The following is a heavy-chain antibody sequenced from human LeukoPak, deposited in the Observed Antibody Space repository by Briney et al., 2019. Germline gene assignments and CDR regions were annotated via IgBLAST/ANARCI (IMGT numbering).Heavy chain of an antibody. J-gene: IGHJ5*02. CDR1: GGSISTYY. CDR2: VDASGRT. V-gene: IGHV4-4*07. Sequence: SETLSLTRSVAGGSISTYYWGWIRHPAVKGLEWIGLVDASGRTNSNPSLQSRVTMSVDTSKNQFSLKMSSVAAADTAVYYCARDLTSPPYNWFDPWGQGILVTVSS. CDR3: ARDLTSPPYNWFDP.